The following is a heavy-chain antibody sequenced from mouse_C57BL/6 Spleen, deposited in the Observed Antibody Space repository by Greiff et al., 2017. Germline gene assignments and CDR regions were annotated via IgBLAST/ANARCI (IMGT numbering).Heavy chain of an antibody. J-gene: IGHJ4*01. D-gene: IGHD1-1*01. Sequence: EVQGVESGEGLVKPGGSLKLSCAASGFTFSSYAMSWVRQTPEKRLEWVAYISSGGDYIYYADTVKGRFTISRDNARNTLYLQMSSLKSEDTAMYYCTRDPPYYYGSSYGAMDYWGQGTSVTVSS. V-gene: IGHV5-9-1*02. CDR3: TRDPPYYYGSSYGAMDY. CDR2: ISSGGDYI. CDR1: GFTFSSYA.